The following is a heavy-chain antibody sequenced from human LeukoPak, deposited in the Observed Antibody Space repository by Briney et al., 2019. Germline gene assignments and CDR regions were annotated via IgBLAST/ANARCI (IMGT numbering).Heavy chain of an antibody. D-gene: IGHD3-10*01. CDR2: ISGSGDTT. CDR3: AKPIGASGTYYHTKYDY. CDR1: GFTFNRYA. V-gene: IGHV3-23*01. J-gene: IGHJ4*02. Sequence: GGSLRLSRAAAGFTFNRYAMSWVRQAPGKGLEWVSSISGSGDTTYYADSVKGRFTISRDNPKHTLYMQMNSLRAEDTALYYCAKPIGASGTYYHTKYDYWGQGTLVTVSS.